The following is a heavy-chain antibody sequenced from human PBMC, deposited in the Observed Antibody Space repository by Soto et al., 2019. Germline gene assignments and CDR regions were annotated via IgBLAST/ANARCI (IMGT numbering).Heavy chain of an antibody. J-gene: IGHJ6*02. V-gene: IGHV3-74*01. CDR3: ARPQRIAVAGTADV. D-gene: IGHD6-19*01. CDR1: GFTFSMYW. Sequence: LSCAAPGFTFSMYWMHWVRQVPGKGPEWVSRINDDGISTNYADSVKGRFTISRDNAKNSLYLQMNSLRAEDTAVYYCARPQRIAVAGTADVWGQGTTVTVSS. CDR2: INDDGIST.